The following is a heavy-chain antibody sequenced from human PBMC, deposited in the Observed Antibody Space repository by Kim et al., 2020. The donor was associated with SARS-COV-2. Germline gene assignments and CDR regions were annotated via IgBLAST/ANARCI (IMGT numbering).Heavy chain of an antibody. CDR2: ISSSSSTI. D-gene: IGHD3-22*01. V-gene: IGHV3-48*02. Sequence: GGSLRLSCAASGFTFSSYSMNWVRQAPGKGLEWVSYISSSSSTIYYADSVKGRFTISRDNAKNSLYLQMNSLRDEDTAVYYCARQGEGSGLWDSSGYYFDYWGQGTLVTVSS. J-gene: IGHJ4*02. CDR1: GFTFSSYS. CDR3: ARQGEGSGLWDSSGYYFDY.